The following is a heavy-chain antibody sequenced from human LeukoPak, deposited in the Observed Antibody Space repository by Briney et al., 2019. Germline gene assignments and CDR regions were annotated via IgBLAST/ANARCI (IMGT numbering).Heavy chain of an antibody. CDR3: TLSRLYYDFWSGYYYYMDV. V-gene: IGHV3-15*01. D-gene: IGHD3-3*01. Sequence: GGSLRLSCAASGFTFSNAWMSWVRQAPGKGLERVGRIKSKTDGGTTDYAAPVKGRFTISRDDSKNTLYLQMNSLKTEDTAVYYCTLSRLYYDFWSGYYYYMDVWGKGTTVTVSS. J-gene: IGHJ6*03. CDR1: GFTFSNAW. CDR2: IKSKTDGGTT.